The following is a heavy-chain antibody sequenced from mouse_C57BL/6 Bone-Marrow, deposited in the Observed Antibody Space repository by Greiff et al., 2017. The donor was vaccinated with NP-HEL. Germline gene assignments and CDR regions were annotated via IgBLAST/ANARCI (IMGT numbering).Heavy chain of an antibody. CDR2: IDPSDSYT. J-gene: IGHJ1*03. Sequence: QVQLQQPGAELVMPGASVKLSCKASGYTFTSYWMHWVKQRPGQGLEWIGEIDPSDSYTNYNQKFKGKSTLTVDKSSSTAYMQLSSLTSEDSAVYHCARELGRRYFDVWGTGTTVTVSS. V-gene: IGHV1-69*01. CDR3: ARELGRRYFDV. CDR1: GYTFTSYW. D-gene: IGHD4-1*01.